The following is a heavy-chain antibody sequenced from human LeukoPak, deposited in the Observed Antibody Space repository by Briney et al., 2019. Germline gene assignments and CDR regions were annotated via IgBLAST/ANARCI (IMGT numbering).Heavy chain of an antibody. D-gene: IGHD6-25*01. Sequence: GGSLRLSCAASGFTFSSYAMSWVRQAPGKGLEWVSYIVAGGSSTVYYADSVKGRFTISRDNAKNSLYLQMNSLRADDTAVYYCARFAAGGSYYYYMDVWGKGTTVTVSS. CDR3: ARFAAGGSYYYYMDV. V-gene: IGHV3-48*04. CDR2: IVAGGSSTV. CDR1: GFTFSSYA. J-gene: IGHJ6*03.